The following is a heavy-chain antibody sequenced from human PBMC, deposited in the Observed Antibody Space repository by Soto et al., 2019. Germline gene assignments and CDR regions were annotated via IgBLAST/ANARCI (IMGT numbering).Heavy chain of an antibody. CDR3: ARVEGSLVGGAWWSGMDV. D-gene: IGHD2-8*02. V-gene: IGHV4-31*03. CDR2: IYYSGST. CDR1: GGSISSGDYY. J-gene: IGHJ6*02. Sequence: SETLSLTCTVSGGSISSGDYYWSWIRQHPGKGLEWIGYIYYSGSTYYSPSLKSRLTISIDTSKNQFSLKLTSVTVADTAVYYCARVEGSLVGGAWWSGMDVWGQGTTVTVSS.